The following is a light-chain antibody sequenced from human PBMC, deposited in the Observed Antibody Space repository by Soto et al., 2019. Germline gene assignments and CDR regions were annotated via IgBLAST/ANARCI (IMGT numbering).Light chain of an antibody. Sequence: DIQMTQSPSSLSASVGERVTITCRASQSISSSLNWYHQKPGKAPKLLIYAASSLKRGVPSRFSGSGSGTDFTLTITSLQPEDFATYYCQQTSGTFGQGTQVEIK. J-gene: IGKJ1*01. CDR1: QSISSS. CDR3: QQTSGT. CDR2: AAS. V-gene: IGKV1-39*01.